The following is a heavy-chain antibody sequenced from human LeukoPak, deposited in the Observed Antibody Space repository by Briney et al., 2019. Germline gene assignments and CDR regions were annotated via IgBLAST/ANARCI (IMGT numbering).Heavy chain of an antibody. V-gene: IGHV3-15*01. CDR3: TTWLH. Sequence: GGSLRLSCAASGSTFSDAWMSWVRQAPGKGLEWVGRIKSKIDGGTTDYAAPVKGRFTISRDDSKNTLYLQMNSLKTEDTTVYYCTTWLHWGQGTLVTVSS. CDR1: GSTFSDAW. CDR2: IKSKIDGGTT. D-gene: IGHD5-12*01. J-gene: IGHJ4*02.